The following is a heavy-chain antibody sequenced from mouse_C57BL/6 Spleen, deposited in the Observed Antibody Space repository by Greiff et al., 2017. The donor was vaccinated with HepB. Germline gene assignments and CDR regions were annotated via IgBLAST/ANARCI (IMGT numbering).Heavy chain of an antibody. CDR1: GFTFSDYG. D-gene: IGHD2-1*01. CDR2: ISSGSSTI. V-gene: IGHV5-17*01. J-gene: IGHJ3*01. Sequence: EVQRVESGGGLVKPGGSLKLSCAASGFTFSDYGMHWVRQAPEKGLEWVAYISSGSSTIYYADTVKGRFTISSDKAKNTLFLQMTSLRSEDTAMYYCAGYGNFWFAYWGQGTLVTVSA. CDR3: AGYGNFWFAY.